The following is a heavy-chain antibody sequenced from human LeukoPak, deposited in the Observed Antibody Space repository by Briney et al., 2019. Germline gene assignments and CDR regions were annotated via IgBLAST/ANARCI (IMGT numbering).Heavy chain of an antibody. CDR2: IYYSGST. Sequence: PSETLSLTCTVSGGSISSGDYYWSWIRQPPGKGLEWIGYIYYSGSTYYNPSLKSRVTIPVDTSKNQFSLKLSSVTAADTAVYYCARGGITVTTHFDYWGQGTLVTVSS. CDR3: ARGGITVTTHFDY. J-gene: IGHJ4*02. D-gene: IGHD4-17*01. CDR1: GGSISSGDYY. V-gene: IGHV4-30-4*08.